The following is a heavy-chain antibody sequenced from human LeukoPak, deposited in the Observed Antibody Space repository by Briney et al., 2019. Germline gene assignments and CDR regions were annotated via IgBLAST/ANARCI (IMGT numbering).Heavy chain of an antibody. D-gene: IGHD5-24*01. CDR1: GGTFSSYA. J-gene: IGHJ4*02. CDR2: IIPIFGTA. CDR3: ATTRRDGYKNTRSFDY. V-gene: IGHV1-69*13. Sequence: GASVKVSCKASGGTFSSYAISWVRQAPGQGLEWMGGIIPIFGTANYAQKFQGRVTITADESTSTAYMELSSLRSEDTAVYYCATTRRDGYKNTRSFDYWGQGTLVTVSS.